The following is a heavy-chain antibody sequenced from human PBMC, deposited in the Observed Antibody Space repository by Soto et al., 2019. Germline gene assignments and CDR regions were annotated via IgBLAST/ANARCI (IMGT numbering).Heavy chain of an antibody. CDR3: ARDRAKGVTMVRGVIPHYYFGMDV. J-gene: IGHJ6*02. CDR1: GYTFTSYG. CDR2: ISAYNGNT. V-gene: IGHV1-18*04. D-gene: IGHD3-10*01. Sequence: ASVKVSCKASGYTFTSYGISWVRQAPGQGLEWMGWISAYNGNTNYAQKLQGRVTMTTDTSTSTAYMELRSLRSDATAVYYCARDRAKGVTMVRGVIPHYYFGMDVWGQGTTVTVSS.